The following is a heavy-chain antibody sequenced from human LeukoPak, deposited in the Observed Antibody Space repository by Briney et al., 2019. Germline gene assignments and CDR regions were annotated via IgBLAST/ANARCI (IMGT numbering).Heavy chain of an antibody. CDR3: ASSSTSCYYYMDV. CDR2: IGGGGVDY. V-gene: IGHV3-23*01. J-gene: IGHJ6*03. D-gene: IGHD2-2*01. CDR1: GFTFSSYD. Sequence: PGGSLRLSCAASGFTFSSYDMSWVRQAPGKGLEWVSSIGGGGVDYYYADSVKGRFTISRDNSKNTLYLQMNSLRSEDTAVYYCASSSTSCYYYMDVWGKGTTVTVSS.